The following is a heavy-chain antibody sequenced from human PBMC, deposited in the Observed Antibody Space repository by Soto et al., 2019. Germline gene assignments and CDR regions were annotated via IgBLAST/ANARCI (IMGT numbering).Heavy chain of an antibody. Sequence: PGGSLRLSCTASGFAFSQYGMSWVRQAPGKGLEWVSSIRSFDYRTNYADSVKGRFTISRDNSKSTLSLQMNSLRAEDTAVYYCAKDAESGWYEEFDYWGPGTLVTVSS. CDR3: AKDAESGWYEEFDY. D-gene: IGHD6-19*01. V-gene: IGHV3-23*01. CDR1: GFAFSQYG. J-gene: IGHJ4*02. CDR2: IRSFDYRT.